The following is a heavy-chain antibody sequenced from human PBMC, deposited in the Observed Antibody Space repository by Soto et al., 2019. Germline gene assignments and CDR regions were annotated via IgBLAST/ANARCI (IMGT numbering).Heavy chain of an antibody. Sequence: ASVKVSCKASGYTFTRYAMHWVRQAPGQRLEWMGWINAGNGNTKYSQKFQGRVTITRDTSASTAYMELSSLRSEDTAVYYCTNPIMTTVIANWGQGTLVTVSS. D-gene: IGHD4-4*01. V-gene: IGHV1-3*01. J-gene: IGHJ4*02. CDR3: TNPIMTTVIAN. CDR2: INAGNGNT. CDR1: GYTFTRYA.